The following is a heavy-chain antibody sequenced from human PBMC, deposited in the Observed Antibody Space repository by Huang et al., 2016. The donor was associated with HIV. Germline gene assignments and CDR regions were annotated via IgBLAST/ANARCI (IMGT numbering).Heavy chain of an antibody. D-gene: IGHD5-12*01. CDR2: ISYDGSYQ. V-gene: IGHV3-30*18. Sequence: QVQLVESGGGVVQPGRSLRLSCAASGFTFSNYGVHWVRQAAGKGLEWVAAISYDGSYQYYSDSVKGRFTISRDDSQNTLYLQMSSLRAEDTAVYFCAKDREDSAYQLDYWGQGTRVTVSS. J-gene: IGHJ4*02. CDR1: GFTFSNYG. CDR3: AKDREDSAYQLDY.